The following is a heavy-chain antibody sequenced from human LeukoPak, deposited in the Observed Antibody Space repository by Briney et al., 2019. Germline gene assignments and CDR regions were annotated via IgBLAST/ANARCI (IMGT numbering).Heavy chain of an antibody. Sequence: SETLSLTCTVFGGPIRSHYWSWIRQPPGKALEWIGYIYYIGNTRYNPSLKSRVTISVDTSKNQFSLKLSSVTAADTAVYYCAKGTNFWSSFDYWGQGTLVTVSS. V-gene: IGHV4-59*11. CDR3: AKGTNFWSSFDY. CDR1: GGPIRSHY. J-gene: IGHJ4*02. D-gene: IGHD3-3*01. CDR2: IYYIGNT.